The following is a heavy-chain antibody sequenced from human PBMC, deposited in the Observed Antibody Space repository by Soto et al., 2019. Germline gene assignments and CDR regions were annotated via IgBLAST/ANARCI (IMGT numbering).Heavy chain of an antibody. J-gene: IGHJ3*02. V-gene: IGHV3-30-3*01. CDR3: ARDMAPLKWLLLVPDAFDI. CDR1: GFTFSSYA. D-gene: IGHD3-22*01. Sequence: GGSLRLSCAASGFTFSSYAMHWVRQAPGKGLEWVAVISYDGSNKYYADSVKGRFTTSRDNSKNTLYLQMNSLRAEDTAVYYCARDMAPLKWLLLVPDAFDIWGQGTMVTVSS. CDR2: ISYDGSNK.